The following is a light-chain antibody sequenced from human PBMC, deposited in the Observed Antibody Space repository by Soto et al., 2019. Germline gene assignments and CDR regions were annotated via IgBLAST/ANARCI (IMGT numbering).Light chain of an antibody. J-gene: IGKJ5*01. Sequence: EIVLTQSPGTLSLSPWEGAALSFRASQSVNSRLAWYQHKPGQAPRLLISGASNRASGIPARFSAWGSGTDFTLTISRVDPADFAFYYCQQYFTSPITFGQGTRLEIK. CDR2: GAS. V-gene: IGKV3-20*01. CDR1: QSVNSR. CDR3: QQYFTSPIT.